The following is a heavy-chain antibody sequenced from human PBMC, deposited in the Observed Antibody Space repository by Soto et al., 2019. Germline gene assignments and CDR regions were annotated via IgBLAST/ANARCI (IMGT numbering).Heavy chain of an antibody. CDR3: VRAVGGRSAF. Sequence: EVQLVESGGDLVQPGGSLTLSCTASGFTYSDHWMSWVRQAPWKGLEWVANVNQDASEIYYVDSVKGRFTISRDNAMSSLLLQMNSLRVEDTAVYYCVRAVGGRSAFWGQGTLVTVSS. CDR2: VNQDASEI. D-gene: IGHD3-16*01. J-gene: IGHJ4*02. CDR1: GFTYSDHW. V-gene: IGHV3-7*04.